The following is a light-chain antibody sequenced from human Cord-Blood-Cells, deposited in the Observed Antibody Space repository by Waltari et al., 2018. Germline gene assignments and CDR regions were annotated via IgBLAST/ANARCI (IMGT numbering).Light chain of an antibody. J-gene: IGLJ3*02. CDR3: QSADSSGTYNWV. V-gene: IGLV3-25*03. Sequence: SYELTQSPSVSVSPGQTARITCSGDALPKQYAYCYQQKPGKAPVLVIYKDSERPSGIPERFSGSSSGTTVTLTISGVQAEDEADYYCQSADSSGTYNWVFGGGTKLTVL. CDR1: ALPKQY. CDR2: KDS.